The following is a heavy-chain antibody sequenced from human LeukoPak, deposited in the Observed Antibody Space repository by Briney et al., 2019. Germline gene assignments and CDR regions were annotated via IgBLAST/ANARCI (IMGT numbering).Heavy chain of an antibody. CDR3: ARGAYDSSGYYAEY. D-gene: IGHD3-22*01. CDR1: GYTFTSYD. V-gene: IGHV1-8*01. Sequence: ASVKVSCKASGYTFTSYDINWVRQATGQGLEWMGWMNPNSGNTGYAQKFQGRVTMTRNTSISTAYMELSSLRSEDTAVYYRARGAYDSSGYYAEYWGQGTLVTVSS. CDR2: MNPNSGNT. J-gene: IGHJ4*02.